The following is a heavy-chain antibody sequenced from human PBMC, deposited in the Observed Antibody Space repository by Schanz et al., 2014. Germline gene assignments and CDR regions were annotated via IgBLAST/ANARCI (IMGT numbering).Heavy chain of an antibody. Sequence: VQLEQSGAEVKKPGSSVKVSCKASGGTFSSFGINWVRQAPGQGLEWMGRIIPSLGLAKYEQKFQDKVTITADTSTTTAYMELSGLRSDDTAVYYCARGGGPEDVFDIWGQGTILAVSS. D-gene: IGHD5-12*01. V-gene: IGHV1-69*04. J-gene: IGHJ3*02. CDR2: IIPSLGLA. CDR1: GGTFSSFG. CDR3: ARGGGPEDVFDI.